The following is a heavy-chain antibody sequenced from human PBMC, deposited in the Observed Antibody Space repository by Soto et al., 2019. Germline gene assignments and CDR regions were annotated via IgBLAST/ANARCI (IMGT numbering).Heavy chain of an antibody. V-gene: IGHV1-69*01. CDR2: INPIFGTA. D-gene: IGHD3-3*01. Sequence: QVQLVQSGAEVKKPGASVKVSCKASGYTFTGYYMHWVRQAPGQGLEWMGWINPIFGTANYAQKFQGRVTITADESTSTAYMELSSLRSEDTAVYYCARGAGIFGVAATTRAHYYYGMDVWGQGTTVTVSS. CDR3: ARGAGIFGVAATTRAHYYYGMDV. J-gene: IGHJ6*02. CDR1: GYTFTGYY.